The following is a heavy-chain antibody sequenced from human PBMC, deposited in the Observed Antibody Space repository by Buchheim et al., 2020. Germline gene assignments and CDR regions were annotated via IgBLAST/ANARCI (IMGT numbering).Heavy chain of an antibody. CDR1: GFSLSARGMC. Sequence: QVTLRESGPALVKPTQTLTLTCTFSGFSLSARGMCVSWIRQPPGKALEWLGLIDWDGDRYYSTSLETRLSISKGTSENQVVLTMTNMEPADTGTYYCARMDWNDVGFFDFWGQGTL. D-gene: IGHD1-1*01. J-gene: IGHJ4*02. CDR2: IDWDGDR. CDR3: ARMDWNDVGFFDF. V-gene: IGHV2-70*01.